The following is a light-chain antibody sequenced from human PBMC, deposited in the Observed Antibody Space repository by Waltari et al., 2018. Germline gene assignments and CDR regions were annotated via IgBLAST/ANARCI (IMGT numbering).Light chain of an antibody. CDR2: LAP. CDR3: HHYYTPPLT. CDR1: PSLLSSSNSKTY. Sequence: DIVMTQSPDSLAVSLGARATIHCKSSPSLLSSSNSKTYLAWYPHKPGPPPKVLIYLAPIRASGVPDRFSGSVYGTDFTLTISSLQAEDVAVYYCHHYYTPPLTFGQGTRLEI. V-gene: IGKV4-1*01. J-gene: IGKJ5*01.